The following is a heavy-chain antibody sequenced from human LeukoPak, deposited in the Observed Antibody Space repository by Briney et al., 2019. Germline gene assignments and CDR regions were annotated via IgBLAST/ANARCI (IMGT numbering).Heavy chain of an antibody. D-gene: IGHD3-9*01. Sequence: GGSLRLSCAASGFTVSSNYMSWVRQAPGKGLEGVSVIYSGGSTYYADSVKGRFTISRDNSKNTLYLQMNSLRAEDTAVYYCASSGSPSRLRYFDWLPYFDYWGQGTLVTVSS. CDR2: IYSGGST. CDR1: GFTVSSNY. J-gene: IGHJ4*02. CDR3: ASSGSPSRLRYFDWLPYFDY. V-gene: IGHV3-66*02.